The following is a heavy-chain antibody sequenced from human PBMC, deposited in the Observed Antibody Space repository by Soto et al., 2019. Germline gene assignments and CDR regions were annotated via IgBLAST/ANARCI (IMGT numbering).Heavy chain of an antibody. CDR3: ARSGPGGYIDY. CDR2: TYYRSKWSR. J-gene: IGHJ4*02. V-gene: IGHV6-1*01. D-gene: IGHD3-10*01. Sequence: SQTLSLTCGISGDSVSSNSAAWNWISQSPSRGLEWLGRTYYRSKWSRHYAVSMKSRITINPDTSKNQFSLQLNSVTPEDTAMYYCARSGPGGYIDYWGQGTLVTVSS. CDR1: GDSVSSNSAA.